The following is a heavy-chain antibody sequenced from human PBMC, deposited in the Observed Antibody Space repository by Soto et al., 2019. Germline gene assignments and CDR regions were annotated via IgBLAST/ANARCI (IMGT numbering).Heavy chain of an antibody. CDR3: ARRRSGSDLYWFFDL. CDR1: GGSLTSGASY. V-gene: IGHV4-31*03. D-gene: IGHD5-12*01. Sequence: QVQLQESGPGLVKPSQTLSLTCTVSGGSLTSGASYWSWIRHHPGKGLEWIGYIYNSGSTYYNPSLESRITISVDRSANHLSLRLSSVTAADTAVYYCARRRSGSDLYWFFDLWGRGTLVTVSS. J-gene: IGHJ2*01. CDR2: IYNSGST.